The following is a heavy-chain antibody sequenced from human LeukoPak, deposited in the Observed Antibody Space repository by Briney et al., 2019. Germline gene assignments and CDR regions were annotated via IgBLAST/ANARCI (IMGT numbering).Heavy chain of an antibody. J-gene: IGHJ2*01. CDR3: AKDRTVGASYWYFDL. CDR2: ISSSGSGGNT. D-gene: IGHD1-26*01. Sequence: GGSLRLSCVASGVTLSNYAMSWARQAPGKGLEWVPGISSSGSGGNTYYADSVKGRFTISRDSSRNTLFLHMNTLRAEDTAIYYCAKDRTVGASYWYFDLWGRGTLVTVSS. V-gene: IGHV3-23*01. CDR1: GVTLSNYA.